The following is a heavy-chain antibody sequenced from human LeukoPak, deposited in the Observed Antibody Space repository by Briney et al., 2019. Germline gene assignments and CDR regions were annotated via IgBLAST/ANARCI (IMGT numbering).Heavy chain of an antibody. CDR2: IYYSGST. D-gene: IGHD2-2*01. CDR3: GRCFGSTSWGFDY. J-gene: IGHJ4*02. CDR1: GGSISSGGYY. Sequence: ASQTQSLTCTVSGGSISSGGYYWSWIRQHPGKGLEWIGYIYYSGSTYYNPSLKSRVTISVDTSKNQFSLKLSSVTAADTAVYYCGRCFGSTSWGFDYWGQETLVTVSS. V-gene: IGHV4-31*03.